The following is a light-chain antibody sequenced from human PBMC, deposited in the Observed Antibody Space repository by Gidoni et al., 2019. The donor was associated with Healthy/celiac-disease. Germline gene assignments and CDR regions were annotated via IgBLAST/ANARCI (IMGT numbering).Light chain of an antibody. CDR1: QSILDSSNYGIY. CDR3: QQYYSTPYT. Sequence: DIVMTQSPDSLAVSLGERATINCKSSQSILDSSNYGIYLAWYQQKSGQPPKLLIAWASTRESGVPARFSGGGSGTDFTLTISSRQAEDVAVYYCQQYYSTPYTFGQGTKLEIK. V-gene: IGKV4-1*01. CDR2: WAS. J-gene: IGKJ2*01.